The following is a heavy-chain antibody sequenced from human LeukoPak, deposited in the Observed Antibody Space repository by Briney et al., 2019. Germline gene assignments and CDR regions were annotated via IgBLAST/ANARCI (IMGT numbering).Heavy chain of an antibody. CDR3: ARGSSSRFGY. V-gene: IGHV3-21*01. J-gene: IGHJ4*02. CDR2: ISSSSSYI. Sequence: GGSLRLSCAASGFTSSSYSMNWVRRAPGKGLEWVSSISSSSSYIYYADSVKGRFTISRDNAKNSLYLQMNSLRAEDTAVYYCARGSSSRFGYWGQGTLVTVSS. D-gene: IGHD6-6*01. CDR1: GFTSSSYS.